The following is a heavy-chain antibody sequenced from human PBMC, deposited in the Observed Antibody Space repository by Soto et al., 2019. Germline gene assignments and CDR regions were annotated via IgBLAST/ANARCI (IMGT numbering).Heavy chain of an antibody. Sequence: SETLSLTCTVSGGSISSYYWSWIRQPPGKGLEWIGYIYYSGSTNYNPSLKSRVTISVDTSKNQFSLKLSSVTAADTAVYYCARVYGGYLFDYWGPGTLVTVSS. V-gene: IGHV4-59*01. CDR2: IYYSGST. D-gene: IGHD3-22*01. J-gene: IGHJ4*02. CDR1: GGSISSYY. CDR3: ARVYGGYLFDY.